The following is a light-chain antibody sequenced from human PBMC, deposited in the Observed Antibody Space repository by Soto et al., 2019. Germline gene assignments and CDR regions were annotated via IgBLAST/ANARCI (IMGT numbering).Light chain of an antibody. CDR2: AAS. CDR3: LQDNSYPNT. V-gene: IGKV1-17*01. Sequence: DIQMTRSPSSLSASVGDRVTITCRASQGIRNDLDWYQQKPGKAPKRLIYAASSLQSGVPSRFSGRGSGTEFTLTISSLQPEDFATYYCLQDNSYPNTFGQGTKLEIK. J-gene: IGKJ2*01. CDR1: QGIRND.